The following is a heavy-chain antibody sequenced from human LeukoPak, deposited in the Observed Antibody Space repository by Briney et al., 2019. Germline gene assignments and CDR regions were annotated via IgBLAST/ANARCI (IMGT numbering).Heavy chain of an antibody. J-gene: IGHJ4*02. Sequence: GGALRLSCAASQFSISYDWMHWVRQAPGKGLEWVASIKEDGRDIHYLDSVKGRFSISRDNAKNSLYLEMNTLRAEDTAVYYCVRGSGWFFGLWGQGSLVTVSS. CDR3: VRGSGWFFGL. V-gene: IGHV3-7*01. CDR2: IKEDGRDI. D-gene: IGHD6-19*01. CDR1: QFSISYDW.